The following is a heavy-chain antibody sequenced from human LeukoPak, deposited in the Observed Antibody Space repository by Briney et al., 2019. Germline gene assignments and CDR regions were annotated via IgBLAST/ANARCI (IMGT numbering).Heavy chain of an antibody. CDR2: INPKSGDT. J-gene: IGHJ5*02. V-gene: IGHV1-2*02. CDR3: TRGPNVYGSGRSWFDP. Sequence: ASVKVSCKASGYTLTGFYIHWVRQAPGQGLEWMGWINPKSGDTNYLQKLQGRVTMTRDTSISTAYMELSRLRSDDTAVYYCTRGPNVYGSGRSWFDPWGQGTLVTVSS. CDR1: GYTLTGFY. D-gene: IGHD3-10*01.